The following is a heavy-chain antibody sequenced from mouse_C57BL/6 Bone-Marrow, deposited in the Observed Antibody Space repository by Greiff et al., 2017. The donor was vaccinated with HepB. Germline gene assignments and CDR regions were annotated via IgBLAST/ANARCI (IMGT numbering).Heavy chain of an antibody. Sequence: DVQLQESGGGLVKPGGSLKLSCAASGFTFSDYGMHWVRQAPEKGLEWVAYISSGSSTIYYADTVKGRFTISRDNAKNTLFLQMTSLRSEDTAMYYCARNYGSSYEGYAMDYWGQGTSVTVSS. J-gene: IGHJ4*01. V-gene: IGHV5-17*01. CDR2: ISSGSSTI. D-gene: IGHD1-1*01. CDR3: ARNYGSSYEGYAMDY. CDR1: GFTFSDYG.